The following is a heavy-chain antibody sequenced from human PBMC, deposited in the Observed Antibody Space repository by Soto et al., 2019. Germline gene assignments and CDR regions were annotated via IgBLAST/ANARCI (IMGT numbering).Heavy chain of an antibody. CDR1: GFTFSSYA. CDR2: ISGSGGST. Sequence: EVQLLESGGGLVQPGGSLRLSCAASGFTFSSYAMSWVRQAPGKGLEWVSAISGSGGSTYYADSVKGRFTISRDNSKNTRYLQMNSLGAEDTGVYYCARDLDGYNRPLDYWGQGTLVTVSS. V-gene: IGHV3-23*01. CDR3: ARDLDGYNRPLDY. J-gene: IGHJ4*02. D-gene: IGHD5-12*01.